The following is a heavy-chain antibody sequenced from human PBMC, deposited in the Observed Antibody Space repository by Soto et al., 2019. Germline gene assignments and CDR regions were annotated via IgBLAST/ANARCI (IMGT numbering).Heavy chain of an antibody. CDR3: ARTRSFTLGFYYDGMDV. Sequence: GESLKICCQGSGYSFASYWIGWVRQMPGKDLEWMGIIYPGGSDTRYSPSFQGQVTISADKSLRTAYLQWTSLKASDTALYYCARTRSFTLGFYYDGMDVWGQGTTVTVSS. D-gene: IGHD6-6*01. V-gene: IGHV5-51*01. J-gene: IGHJ6*02. CDR2: IYPGGSDT. CDR1: GYSFASYW.